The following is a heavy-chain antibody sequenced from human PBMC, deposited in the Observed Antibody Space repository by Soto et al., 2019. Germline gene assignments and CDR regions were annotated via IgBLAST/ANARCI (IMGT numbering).Heavy chain of an antibody. J-gene: IGHJ6*03. CDR2: INHSGST. Sequence: ISQTPRKGLEWIGEINHSGSTNYNPSLTSRVTISVDTSKKQFSLRLSSGTAAVTVLYYCAREPGVKSGSTGGKGDYYYYYYMDVWGKGTTVTVSS. D-gene: IGHD1-1*01. V-gene: IGHV4-34*01. CDR3: AREPGVKSGSTGGKGDYYYYYYMDV.